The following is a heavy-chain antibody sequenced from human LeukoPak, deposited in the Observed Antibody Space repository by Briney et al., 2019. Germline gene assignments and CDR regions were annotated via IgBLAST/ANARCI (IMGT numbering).Heavy chain of an antibody. Sequence: KPSETLSLTCTVSGGSISSSSYSWGWIRQPPGNGLEWIGSIYYSGSTYYNPSLKSRVTISVDSSKNQFSLRLSSVTAADTAVYYCARSEDYYDSSGYTYFDYWGQGTLVTVSS. J-gene: IGHJ4*02. D-gene: IGHD3-22*01. CDR2: IYYSGST. CDR1: GGSISSSSYS. CDR3: ARSEDYYDSSGYTYFDY. V-gene: IGHV4-39*01.